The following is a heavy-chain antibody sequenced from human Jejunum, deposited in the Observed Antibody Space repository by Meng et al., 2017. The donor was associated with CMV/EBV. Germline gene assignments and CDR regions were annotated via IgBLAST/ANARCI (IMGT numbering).Heavy chain of an antibody. Sequence: GFSLRTSVVGVVWIRQAPGKALEWLALIYGDDDKRYSPSLQTRLTIAKDTSKNQVVLTMTNMDPVDTATYFCAHSYASAGTCYSFYFWGQGTLVTVSS. CDR3: AHSYASAGTCYSFYF. D-gene: IGHD2-15*01. CDR2: IYGDDDK. CDR1: GFSLRTSVVG. V-gene: IGHV2-5*02. J-gene: IGHJ4*02.